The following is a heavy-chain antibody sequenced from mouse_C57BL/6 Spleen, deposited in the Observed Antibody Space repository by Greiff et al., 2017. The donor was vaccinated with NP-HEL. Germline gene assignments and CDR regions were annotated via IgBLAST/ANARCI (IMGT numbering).Heavy chain of an antibody. CDR3: ASYGLYGSSYYFDY. V-gene: IGHV1-39*01. Sequence: EVQLQQSGPELVKPGASVKISCKASGYSFTDYNMNWVKQSNGKSLEWIGVINPNYGTTSYNQKFKGKATLTVDQSSSTAYMQLNSLTSEDSAVYYCASYGLYGSSYYFDYWGQGTTLTVSS. CDR1: GYSFTDYN. CDR2: INPNYGTT. J-gene: IGHJ2*01. D-gene: IGHD1-1*01.